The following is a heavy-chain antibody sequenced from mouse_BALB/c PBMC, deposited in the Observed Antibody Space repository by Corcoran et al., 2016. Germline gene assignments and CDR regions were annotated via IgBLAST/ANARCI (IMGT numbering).Heavy chain of an antibody. D-gene: IGHD4-1*01. CDR1: GFNIKDTY. CDR2: IDPANGNT. CDR3: ANWDWYFDV. V-gene: IGHV14-3*02. Sequence: EVQLQQSGAELVKSGASVKLSCTASGFNIKDTYMHWVKQRPEQGLEWIGRIDPANGNTKYDPKFQGKATITADTSSNTAYLQLSSLTSEDTAVYYCANWDWYFDVCGAGTAVTVSS. J-gene: IGHJ1*01.